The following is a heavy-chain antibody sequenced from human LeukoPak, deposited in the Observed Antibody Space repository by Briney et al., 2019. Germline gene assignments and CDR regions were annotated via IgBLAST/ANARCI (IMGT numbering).Heavy chain of an antibody. CDR2: IKQDGSEK. Sequence: PGGSLRLSCAASGFIISSYWMTWVRQAPGKGLQWVANIKQDGSEKNYVDSVKGRFTVSRDNAKNSLYLRMNSLRVEDTAVYYCAREVAARRLGSWVDPWGQGTLVIVSS. CDR3: AREVAARRLGSWVDP. CDR1: GFIISSYW. D-gene: IGHD6-6*01. J-gene: IGHJ5*02. V-gene: IGHV3-7*01.